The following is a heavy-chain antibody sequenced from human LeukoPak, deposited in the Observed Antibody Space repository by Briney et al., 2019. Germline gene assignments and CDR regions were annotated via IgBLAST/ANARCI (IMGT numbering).Heavy chain of an antibody. CDR2: VYYSGST. CDR1: GASISYYY. CDR3: AGSLPKSSGFD. D-gene: IGHD3-22*01. V-gene: IGHV4-59*08. Sequence: SETLSLTCSVSGASISYYYWTWIRQSPGKGLEWIGYVYYSGSTNYNPSLKSRVTISLDTPKSQFSLKLISVAAADTAVYYCAGSLPKSSGFDWGQGTLVTVSS. J-gene: IGHJ4*02.